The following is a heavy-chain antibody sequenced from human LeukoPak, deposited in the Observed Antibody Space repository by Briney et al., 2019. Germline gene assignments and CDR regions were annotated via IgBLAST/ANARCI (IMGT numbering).Heavy chain of an antibody. V-gene: IGHV3-11*01. CDR1: GFTFTNHY. Sequence: PGGSLRLSCAASGFTFTNHYMSWVRQAPGKGLEWVSYISSSGDITYYADSVKGRFTVSRDNAKNSLYLQMNSLRAEDTAVYYCARDSHWDGSYGANSGGDWGQGTLVTVSS. CDR3: ARDSHWDGSYGANSGGD. CDR2: ISSSGDIT. J-gene: IGHJ4*02. D-gene: IGHD1-26*01.